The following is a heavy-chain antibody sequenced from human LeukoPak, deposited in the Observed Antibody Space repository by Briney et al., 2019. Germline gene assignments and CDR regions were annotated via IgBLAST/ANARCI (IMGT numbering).Heavy chain of an antibody. J-gene: IGHJ4*02. V-gene: IGHV1-69*13. CDR3: ARAPKKLVGIYFDY. D-gene: IGHD6-6*01. Sequence: GASVKVSCKASGGTFSSYAISWVRQAPGQGLEWMGGIIPIFGTANYAQKFQGRVTITADESTSTAYMELSSLRSEDTAVYYCARAPKKLVGIYFDYWGQGTLVTVSS. CDR1: GGTFSSYA. CDR2: IIPIFGTA.